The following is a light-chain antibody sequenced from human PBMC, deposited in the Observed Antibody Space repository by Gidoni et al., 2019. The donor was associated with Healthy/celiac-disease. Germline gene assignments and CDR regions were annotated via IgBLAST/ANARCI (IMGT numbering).Light chain of an antibody. CDR1: QSVSSY. J-gene: IGKJ5*01. CDR2: DAS. CDR3: QQRSNWPIT. V-gene: IGKV3-11*01. Sequence: EIVLTQSPATLSLSPGERATLSGRASQSVSSYLAWYQQKPCQAPRLLIYDASNRATGIPARFSGSWSGTDFTLTISSLEPEGFAVYYCQQRSNWPITFGQGTRLEIK.